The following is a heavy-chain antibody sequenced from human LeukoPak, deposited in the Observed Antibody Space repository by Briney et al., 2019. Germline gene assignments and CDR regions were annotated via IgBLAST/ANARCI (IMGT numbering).Heavy chain of an antibody. CDR3: ARHERQQLVRHNWFDP. CDR2: IIPIFGTA. D-gene: IGHD6-13*01. J-gene: IGHJ5*02. V-gene: IGHV1-69*06. Sequence: GASVKVSCKASGGTFSSYAISWVRQAPGQGLEWMGGIIPIFGTANYAQKFQGRVTITADKSTSTAYMELSSLRSEDTAVYYCARHERQQLVRHNWFDPWGQGTLVTVSS. CDR1: GGTFSSYA.